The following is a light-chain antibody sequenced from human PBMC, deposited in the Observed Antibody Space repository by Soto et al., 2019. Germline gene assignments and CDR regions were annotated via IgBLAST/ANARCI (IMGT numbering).Light chain of an antibody. Sequence: DIQMTQSPSSLSASVGDRVTITCRATQSIGIYLNWYQHKPGKAPKLLIYAASTLKSGVPSRFSGSGSGTEFILTISSLQPDELATYSCQHYGGLWACGQGTKGDIK. J-gene: IGKJ1*01. CDR2: AAS. CDR1: QSIGIY. CDR3: QHYGGLWA. V-gene: IGKV1-39*01.